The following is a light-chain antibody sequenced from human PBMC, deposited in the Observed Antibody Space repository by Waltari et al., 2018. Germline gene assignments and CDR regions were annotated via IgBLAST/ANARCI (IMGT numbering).Light chain of an antibody. CDR3: QQYGTSPYT. CDR2: DVS. J-gene: IGKJ2*01. CDR1: QTVWRNS. V-gene: IGKV3D-20*01. Sequence: EIVLTQSPATLSLSPGETATLTCGASQTVWRNSLAWYRQKPGLAPSLLIYDVSTRASGVPDRFSGSGSGTDFSLTISRLDPDDFAVYYCQQYGTSPYTFGQGTKVDIK.